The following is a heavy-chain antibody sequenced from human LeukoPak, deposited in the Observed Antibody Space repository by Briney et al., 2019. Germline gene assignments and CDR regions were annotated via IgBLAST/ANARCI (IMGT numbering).Heavy chain of an antibody. J-gene: IGHJ6*02. V-gene: IGHV4-59*08. CDR1: GDTMSSYH. D-gene: IGHD6-25*01. CDR3: ARQNSGARLNV. CDR2: IYYSGST. Sequence: PSETLSLTCSVSGDTMSSYHWTWIRQPPGKGLEWIGYIYYSGSTNYNPSLKSRVTISVDTSKNQFSLKLNSVTAADTAVYYCARQNSGARLNVWGQGTTVTVSS.